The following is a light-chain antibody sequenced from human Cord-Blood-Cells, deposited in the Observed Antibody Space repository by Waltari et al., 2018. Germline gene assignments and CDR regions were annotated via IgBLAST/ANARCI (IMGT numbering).Light chain of an antibody. CDR3: CSYAGSSTLV. V-gene: IGLV2-23*01. Sequence: QSALTQPASVSGSPGQSITISCTGTSSDVGSYNLVSWYQQHPGKAPKLMIYEDSWRPSAVSNRFSGSKSGNTASLTISGLQAEDEADYYCCSYAGSSTLVFGGGTKLTVL. CDR2: EDS. J-gene: IGLJ2*01. CDR1: SSDVGSYNL.